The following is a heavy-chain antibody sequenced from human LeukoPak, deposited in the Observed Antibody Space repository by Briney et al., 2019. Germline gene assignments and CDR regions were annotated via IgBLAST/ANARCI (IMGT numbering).Heavy chain of an antibody. V-gene: IGHV3-74*01. CDR1: GFTFSSYW. CDR3: SAAGNYEYFQH. Sequence: GGSLRVSCAASGFTFSSYWMHWVRQAPGKGLVWVSRINSDGSSTSYADSVKGRFTISRDNAKNTLYLQMNSLRAEDTAVYYRSAAGNYEYFQHWGQGTVVSVSS. D-gene: IGHD6-13*01. CDR2: INSDGSST. J-gene: IGHJ1*01.